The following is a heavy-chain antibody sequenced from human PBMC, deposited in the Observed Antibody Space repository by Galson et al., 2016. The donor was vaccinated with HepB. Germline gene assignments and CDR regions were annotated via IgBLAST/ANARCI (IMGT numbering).Heavy chain of an antibody. CDR2: LNTDGSAK. D-gene: IGHD2/OR15-2a*01. CDR3: VRGRLLPGMDV. J-gene: IGHJ6*02. V-gene: IGHV3-7*03. Sequence: SLRLSCAASGFTFRDHWINWVRQAPGKGLEWVANLNTDGSAKYYVDSVEGRFTLSRDKAKNSVYLQMDSLRAEDTAVYYCVRGRLLPGMDVWGQGTTITVSS. CDR1: GFTFRDHW.